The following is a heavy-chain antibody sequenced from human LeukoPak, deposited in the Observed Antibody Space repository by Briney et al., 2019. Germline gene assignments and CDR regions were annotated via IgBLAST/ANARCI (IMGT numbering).Heavy chain of an antibody. CDR3: AKRGVVIRVILVAFHKEAYYFDS. J-gene: IGHJ4*02. V-gene: IGHV3-23*01. CDR2: FSDTGGFT. CDR1: GITLSNYG. D-gene: IGHD3-10*01. Sequence: GGSLRLSWAVAGITLSNYGMSWVRQAAGKGREWVAGFSDTGGFTNYADSVKGHVTSSRDNPNNTLNLQMNRLRGQDTAVYCCAKRGVVIRVILVAFHKEAYYFDSWGQGALVTVSS.